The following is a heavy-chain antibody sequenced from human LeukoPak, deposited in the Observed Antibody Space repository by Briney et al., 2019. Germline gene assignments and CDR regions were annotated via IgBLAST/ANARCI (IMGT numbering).Heavy chain of an antibody. V-gene: IGHV3-30-3*01. Sequence: GGSLRLSCVASGFGFTYAWMTWVRQAPGKGLEWVAVISYDRSNKYYADSVKGRFTISRDNSKNTLDLQMNSLRAEDTAVYYCARDRHGDYVLGFQHWGQGTLVTVSS. CDR3: ARDRHGDYVLGFQH. D-gene: IGHD4-17*01. CDR2: ISYDRSNK. CDR1: GFGFTYAW. J-gene: IGHJ1*01.